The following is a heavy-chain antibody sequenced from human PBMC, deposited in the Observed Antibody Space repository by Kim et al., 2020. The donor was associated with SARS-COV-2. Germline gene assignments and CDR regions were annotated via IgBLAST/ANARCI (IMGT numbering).Heavy chain of an antibody. D-gene: IGHD1-26*01. V-gene: IGHV1-18*01. CDR3: ARDRSGVIDARYSDY. CDR2: VSVLNGDT. J-gene: IGHJ4*02. Sequence: ASVKVSCKTFGYAFRSFGINWMRQAPGQGLEWLGWVSVLNGDTKYAQIIQGRATMTTDTSTDTAYLDLRSLRSDDTAIYYCARDRSGVIDARYSDYWGQG. CDR1: GYAFRSFG.